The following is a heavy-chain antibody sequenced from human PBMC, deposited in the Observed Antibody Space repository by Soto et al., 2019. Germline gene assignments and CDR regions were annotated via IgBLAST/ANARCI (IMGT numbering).Heavy chain of an antibody. CDR2: ISYDGSNI. CDR1: GFTFASYG. J-gene: IGHJ6*02. V-gene: IGHV3-30*18. CDR3: TKDGNDYSDCYYYVMDV. D-gene: IGHD4-4*01. Sequence: LRLSCAASGFTFASYGIHWVRQAPGKGLEWVAVISYDGSNIYYAASVKGRFTISRDESKKTVYLQMNSLRPEDTALYYCTKDGNDYSDCYYYVMDVWGQGTTVTVSS.